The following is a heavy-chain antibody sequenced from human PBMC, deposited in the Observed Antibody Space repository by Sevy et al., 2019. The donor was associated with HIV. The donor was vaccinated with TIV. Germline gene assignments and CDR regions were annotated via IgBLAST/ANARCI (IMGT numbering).Heavy chain of an antibody. J-gene: IGHJ3*02. CDR2: ISGRGDDT. CDR3: AKDFVVVVGEAFDI. Sequence: GGSLRLSCAASGFTVSNYAMNWVRQAPGKGLEWVSAISGRGDDTYYADSVKGRFTISRDKSKNTLYLQMNSLRAEDTAVYYCAKDFVVVVGEAFDIWGQGTMVTVSS. CDR1: GFTVSNYA. V-gene: IGHV3-23*01. D-gene: IGHD2-15*01.